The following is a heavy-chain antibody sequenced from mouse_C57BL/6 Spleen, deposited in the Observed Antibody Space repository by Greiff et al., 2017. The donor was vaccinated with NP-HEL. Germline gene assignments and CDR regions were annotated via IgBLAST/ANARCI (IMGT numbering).Heavy chain of an antibody. CDR2: IDPEDGDT. J-gene: IGHJ1*03. D-gene: IGHD1-1*01. CDR3: HYYDGSWYFDV. CDR1: GFNIKDYY. V-gene: IGHV14-1*01. Sequence: VQLQQSGAELVRPGASVKLSCTASGFNIKDYYMHWVKQRPEQGLEWIGRIDPEDGDTDYAPKFQGKATMTADTSSNTAYLQLSSLTSEDTAVYYCHYYDGSWYFDVWGTGTTVTVSS.